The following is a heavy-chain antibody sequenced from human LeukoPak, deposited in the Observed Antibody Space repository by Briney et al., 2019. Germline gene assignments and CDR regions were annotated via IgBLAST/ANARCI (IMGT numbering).Heavy chain of an antibody. CDR2: IRSKAYGGTI. Sequence: GGSLRLSCTASGFTFGDYAMGWFRQAPGKGLEWVGFIRSKAYGGTIDYAASVKGRFTISRDDSKSIAYLQMNSLKTEDTAVYYCARKGGDTAIPDAFDIWGQGTMVTVSS. D-gene: IGHD5-18*01. J-gene: IGHJ3*02. V-gene: IGHV3-49*03. CDR1: GFTFGDYA. CDR3: ARKGGDTAIPDAFDI.